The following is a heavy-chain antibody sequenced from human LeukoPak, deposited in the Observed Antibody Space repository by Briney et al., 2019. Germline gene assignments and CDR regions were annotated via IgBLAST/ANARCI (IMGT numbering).Heavy chain of an antibody. V-gene: IGHV4-59*01. Sequence: SETLSLTCTVSDGSISSYYWSWIRQPPGKGLEWIGYIYYSGSTNYNPSLKSRVTISVDTSKNQFSLKLSSVTAADTAVYYCARDSGLNWFDPWGQGTLVTVSS. CDR3: ARDSGLNWFDP. CDR1: DGSISSYY. CDR2: IYYSGST. J-gene: IGHJ5*02. D-gene: IGHD3/OR15-3a*01.